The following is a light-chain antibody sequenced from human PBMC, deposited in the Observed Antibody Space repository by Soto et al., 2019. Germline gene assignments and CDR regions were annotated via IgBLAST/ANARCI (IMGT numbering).Light chain of an antibody. CDR1: TGAVTSGYV. CDR3: LLYFGGAQVI. CDR2: STY. J-gene: IGLJ2*01. Sequence: QAVVTQEPSLTVSPGGTVTLTCASSTGAVTSGYVPNWFQQKPGQAPRPLIYSTYNKYSWTPARFSGSLLGGKAALTLSGVRPEDEGDYYCLLYFGGAQVIFGGGTKLTVL. V-gene: IGLV7-43*01.